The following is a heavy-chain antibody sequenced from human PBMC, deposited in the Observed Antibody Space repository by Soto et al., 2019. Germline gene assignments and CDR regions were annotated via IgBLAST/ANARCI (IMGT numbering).Heavy chain of an antibody. V-gene: IGHV1-69*01. D-gene: IGHD3-10*01. CDR3: ARSLWFGESPSYYYYGMDV. Sequence: QVQLVQSGAEVKKPGSWVKVSCKASGGTFSSYAISWVRQAPGQGLEWMGGIIPIFGTANYAQKFQGRVTITADESTSTAYMELSSLRSEDTAVYYCARSLWFGESPSYYYYGMDVWGQGTTVTVSS. CDR2: IIPIFGTA. CDR1: GGTFSSYA. J-gene: IGHJ6*02.